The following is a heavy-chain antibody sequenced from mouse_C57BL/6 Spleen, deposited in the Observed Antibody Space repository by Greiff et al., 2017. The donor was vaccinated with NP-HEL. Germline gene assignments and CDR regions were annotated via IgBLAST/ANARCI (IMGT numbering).Heavy chain of an antibody. CDR3: TRGEGLRDYFDY. CDR2: IYPGNSDT. CDR1: GYTFTSYW. J-gene: IGHJ2*01. Sequence: VQLQQSGTVLARPGASVKMSCKTSGYTFTSYWMHWVKQRPGQGLEWIGAIYPGNSDTSYNQKFKGKAKLTAVTSASTAYMELSSLTNEDSAVYYCTRGEGLRDYFDYWGQGTTLTVSS. D-gene: IGHD2-4*01. V-gene: IGHV1-5*01.